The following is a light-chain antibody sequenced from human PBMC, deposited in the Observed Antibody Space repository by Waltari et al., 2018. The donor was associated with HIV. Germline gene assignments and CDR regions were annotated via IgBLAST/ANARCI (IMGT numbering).Light chain of an antibody. CDR2: STN. CDR1: SGSVSASYC. J-gene: IGLJ3*02. V-gene: IGLV8-61*01. CDR3: SLYMGGGIWV. Sequence: QTVVTQEPSFSVSPGGTVTLTCGLSSGSVSASYCPSWYQQTPDQAPRTLIYSTNTRSSGCPDRCSGSILGNKAALTITGAQADDESVYYCSLYMGGGIWVFGGGTKLTVL.